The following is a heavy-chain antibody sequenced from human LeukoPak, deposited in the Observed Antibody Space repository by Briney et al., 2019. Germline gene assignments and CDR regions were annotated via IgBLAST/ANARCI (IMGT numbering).Heavy chain of an antibody. CDR3: ARVPLERRYYYYGMDV. D-gene: IGHD1-1*01. J-gene: IGHJ6*02. CDR1: GGSISSGDYY. V-gene: IGHV4-30-4*01. CDR2: IYYSGST. Sequence: PSETLSLTCTVSGGSISSGDYYWSWIRQPPWKGLEWIGYIYYSGSTYYNPSLKSRVTISVDTSKNQFSLKLSSVTAADTDVYYCARVPLERRYYYYGMDVWGQGTTVTVSS.